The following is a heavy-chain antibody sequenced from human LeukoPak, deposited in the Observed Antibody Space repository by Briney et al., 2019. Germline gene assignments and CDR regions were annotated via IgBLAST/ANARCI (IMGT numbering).Heavy chain of an antibody. J-gene: IGHJ3*02. D-gene: IGHD3-22*01. CDR3: ARANYYDTSGYSRGAFDI. Sequence: PSETLSLTCTVSGGSISSSSYYWSWIRQPPGKGLEWIGYISYSGSTNYNPSLKSRVTISLDTSKNQFSLKLRSVTAADTAVYYCARANYYDTSGYSRGAFDIWGQGTMVTVSS. V-gene: IGHV4-61*05. CDR2: ISYSGST. CDR1: GGSISSSSYY.